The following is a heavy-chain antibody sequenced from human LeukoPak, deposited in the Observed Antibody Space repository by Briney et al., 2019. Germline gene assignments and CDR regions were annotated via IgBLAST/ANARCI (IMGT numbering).Heavy chain of an antibody. V-gene: IGHV1-24*01. J-gene: IGHJ5*02. Sequence: ASVKVSCKVSGYTLTELSMHWVRQAPGKGLEWMGGFDPEDGETVYAQKFQGRVTMTEDTSTDTAYMELSSLRSEDTAVYYCARDRASGYTNPNWFDPWGQGSLVTVSS. D-gene: IGHD6-13*01. CDR2: FDPEDGET. CDR3: ARDRASGYTNPNWFDP. CDR1: GYTLTELS.